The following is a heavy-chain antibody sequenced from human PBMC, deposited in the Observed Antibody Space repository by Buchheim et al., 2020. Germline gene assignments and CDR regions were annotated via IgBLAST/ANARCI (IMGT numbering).Heavy chain of an antibody. Sequence: QVQLVESGGGVVQPGRSLRLSCAASGFTFSSYAMHWVRQAPGKGLEWVAVISYDGSNKYYADSVKGRFTISRDNSKNTQYLQMNSLRAEDTAVYYCANQGEIDYWGQGTL. J-gene: IGHJ4*02. V-gene: IGHV3-30-3*01. CDR2: ISYDGSNK. CDR1: GFTFSSYA. CDR3: ANQGEIDY. D-gene: IGHD2-2*01.